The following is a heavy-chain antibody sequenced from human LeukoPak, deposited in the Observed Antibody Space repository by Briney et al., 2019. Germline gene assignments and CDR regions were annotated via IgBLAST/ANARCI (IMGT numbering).Heavy chain of an antibody. V-gene: IGHV1-46*01. CDR3: ARGAAPFQH. D-gene: IGHD6-25*01. J-gene: IGHJ1*01. CDR1: GYTFTSYH. Sequence: ASVKVSCKASGYTFTSYHMHWVRQAPGQGLEWMGIINPSGGTTNYAQKLQGRVTMTTDTSTSTAYMELRSLRSDDTAVYYCARGAAPFQHWGQGTLVTVSS. CDR2: INPSGGTT.